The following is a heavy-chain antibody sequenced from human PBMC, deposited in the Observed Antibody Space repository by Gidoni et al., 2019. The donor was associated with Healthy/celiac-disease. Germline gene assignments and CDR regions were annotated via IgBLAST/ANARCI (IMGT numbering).Heavy chain of an antibody. CDR3: ARDGYPPLSVGAFDI. J-gene: IGHJ3*02. CDR1: GYTFTSYY. D-gene: IGHD2-2*03. Sequence: QVQLVQSGAEVKKPGASVKVSCKASGYTFTSYYMHWVRQAPGQGLEWMGIINPSGGSTSYAQKFQGRVTMTRDTSTSTVYMELSSLRSEDTAVYYCARDGYPPLSVGAFDIWGQGTMVTVSS. CDR2: INPSGGST. V-gene: IGHV1-46*01.